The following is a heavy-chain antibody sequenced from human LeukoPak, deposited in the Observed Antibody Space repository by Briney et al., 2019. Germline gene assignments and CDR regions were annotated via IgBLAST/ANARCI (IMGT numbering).Heavy chain of an antibody. Sequence: PGGSLRLSCAASGFTFSSYAMSWVRQAPGKGLEWVSAISGSGGSTYYADSVKGRFTISRDNSKNTLYLQMDSLRAEDTAVYYCAKEESRTGTPNWFDSWGQGTLVTVSS. V-gene: IGHV3-23*01. CDR2: ISGSGGST. CDR1: GFTFSSYA. J-gene: IGHJ5*01. D-gene: IGHD1-1*01. CDR3: AKEESRTGTPNWFDS.